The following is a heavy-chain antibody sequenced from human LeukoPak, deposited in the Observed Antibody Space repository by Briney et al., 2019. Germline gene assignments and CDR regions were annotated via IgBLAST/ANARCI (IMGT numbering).Heavy chain of an antibody. V-gene: IGHV3-23*01. CDR2: ISGSGGST. CDR1: GFTFSSYA. CDR3: AKDGVISVGVLY. Sequence: GGSLRLSCAASGFTFSSYAMSWVRQAPGKGLEWVSAISGSGGSTYYADSVKGWFTISRDNSKNTLYLQMNSLRAEDTAVYYCAKDGVISVGVLYWGQGTLVTVSS. D-gene: IGHD1-26*01. J-gene: IGHJ4*02.